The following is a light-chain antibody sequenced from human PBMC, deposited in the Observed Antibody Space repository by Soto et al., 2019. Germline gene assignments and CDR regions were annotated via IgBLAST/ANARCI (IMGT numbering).Light chain of an antibody. V-gene: IGKV1-33*01. CDR1: QDISNS. CDR2: DAA. CDR3: LQHDNVPT. Sequence: DIQMTQSPSSLSASVGDRVTITCQASQDISNSLSWYQQKPGKAPKLLITDAATLEAGVPSRFSGSGSGTDFTLTISSLQPEDIATYFCLQHDNVPTFGLGTKLEVK. J-gene: IGKJ2*01.